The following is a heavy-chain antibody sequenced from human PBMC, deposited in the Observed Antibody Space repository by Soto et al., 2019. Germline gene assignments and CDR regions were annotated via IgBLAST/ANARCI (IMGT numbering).Heavy chain of an antibody. CDR2: IIPIFGTA. CDR3: AKVRYSSPMGYYYGMDV. CDR1: GSTFTGYY. J-gene: IGHJ6*02. Sequence: GASVKVSCKASGSTFTGYYMHWVRQAPGLGLEWVGGIIPIFGTANYAQKFQGRVTITADESTSTSYMEVNNLGSEDTAVYYCAKVRYSSPMGYYYGMDVWGQGTTVTVSS. V-gene: IGHV1-69*13. D-gene: IGHD6-19*01.